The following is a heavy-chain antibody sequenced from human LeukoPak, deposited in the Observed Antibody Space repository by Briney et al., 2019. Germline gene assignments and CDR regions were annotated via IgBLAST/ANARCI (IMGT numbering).Heavy chain of an antibody. Sequence: SETLSLTCTVSGGSISSSSYYWGWIRQPPGKGLEWIGSIYYSGSTYYNPSLKSRVTISVDTSKNQFSLKLSSVTAADTAVYYCARHGVIGAAAGFDYWGQETLVTVSS. V-gene: IGHV4-39*01. CDR2: IYYSGST. CDR1: GGSISSSSYY. D-gene: IGHD6-13*01. CDR3: ARHGVIGAAAGFDY. J-gene: IGHJ4*02.